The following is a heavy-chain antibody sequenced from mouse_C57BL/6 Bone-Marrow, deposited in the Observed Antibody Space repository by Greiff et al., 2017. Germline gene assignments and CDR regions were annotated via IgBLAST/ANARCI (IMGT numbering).Heavy chain of an antibody. CDR3: ANYYGSRDFGY. D-gene: IGHD1-1*01. CDR2: IYPGSGST. CDR1: GYTFTSYW. V-gene: IGHV1-55*01. Sequence: VKLVESGAELVKPGASVKMSCKASGYTFTSYWITWVKQRPGQGLEWIGDIYPGSGSTNYNEKFKSKATLTVDTSSSTAYMQSSSLKSEDSAFYYGANYYGSRDFGYWGQGTTLTVSS. J-gene: IGHJ2*01.